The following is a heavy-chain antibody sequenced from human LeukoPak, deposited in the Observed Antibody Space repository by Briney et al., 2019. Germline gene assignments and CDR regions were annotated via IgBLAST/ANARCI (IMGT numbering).Heavy chain of an antibody. Sequence: PGGSLRPSCAASGFTFSSYWMSWVRQAPGKGLEWVANIKKDGSEKKYVDSVKGRFTISRDNAENSLYLQMNSLRAEDTAVYYCARGGSYSSGCSDYWGQGTLVTVSS. CDR2: IKKDGSEK. J-gene: IGHJ4*02. CDR1: GFTFSSYW. V-gene: IGHV3-7*04. D-gene: IGHD6-19*01. CDR3: ARGGSYSSGCSDY.